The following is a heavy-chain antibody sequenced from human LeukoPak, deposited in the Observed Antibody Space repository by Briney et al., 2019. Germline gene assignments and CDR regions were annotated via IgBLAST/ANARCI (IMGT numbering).Heavy chain of an antibody. CDR3: ARGYRYYAY. Sequence: SETLSLTCTVSGGSISSYYWSWIRQPPGKGLEWIGYIYYSGSTNYNPSLKSRVTISVDTSKNQFSLKLSSVTAADTAVYYCARGYRYYAYWGQGTLVTVSS. D-gene: IGHD3-3*01. CDR1: GGSISSYY. V-gene: IGHV4-59*01. CDR2: IYYSGST. J-gene: IGHJ4*02.